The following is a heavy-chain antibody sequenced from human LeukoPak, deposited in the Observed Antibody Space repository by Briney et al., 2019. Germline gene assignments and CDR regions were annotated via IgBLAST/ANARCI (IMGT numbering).Heavy chain of an antibody. CDR3: ARDRSCSGGSCYSDMSYFDS. D-gene: IGHD2-15*01. Sequence: SETLSLTCSVSGGSISSSSYYWGWIRQPPGKGLEWIGTIYYSGSTYYNPSLKSRVTISVDTPKNQFSLRLSSVTAADTAVYYCARDRSCSGGSCYSDMSYFDSWGQGTLVTVSS. J-gene: IGHJ4*02. CDR2: IYYSGST. CDR1: GGSISSSSYY. V-gene: IGHV4-39*07.